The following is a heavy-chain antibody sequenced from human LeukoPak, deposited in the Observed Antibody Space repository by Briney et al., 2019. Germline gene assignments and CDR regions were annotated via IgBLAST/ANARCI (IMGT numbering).Heavy chain of an antibody. D-gene: IGHD4-17*01. CDR3: ARDRGVGSDYGDFDY. V-gene: IGHV3-21*01. J-gene: IGHJ4*02. Sequence: GGSLRLSCAASGFNFSSYSMNWVRQAPGKGLEWVSSISSSSSFRYYADSVKGRFTISRDNAKNSLYLQMNSLRAEDTAVYYCARDRGVGSDYGDFDYWGQGTWSPSPQ. CDR2: ISSSSSFR. CDR1: GFNFSSYS.